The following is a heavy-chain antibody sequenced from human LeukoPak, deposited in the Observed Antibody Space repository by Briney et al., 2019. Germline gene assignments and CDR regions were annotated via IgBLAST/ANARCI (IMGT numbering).Heavy chain of an antibody. CDR2: IYYSGST. CDR3: ARDTTRPHAFDI. Sequence: SETLSLTCTVSGGSISSYYWSWIRQPPGKGLEWIGYIYYSGSTNYNPSLKSRVTISVDTTKNQFSLKLSSVTAADTAVYYCARDTTRPHAFDIWGQGTMVTVSS. J-gene: IGHJ3*02. V-gene: IGHV4-59*01. D-gene: IGHD1-26*01. CDR1: GGSISSYY.